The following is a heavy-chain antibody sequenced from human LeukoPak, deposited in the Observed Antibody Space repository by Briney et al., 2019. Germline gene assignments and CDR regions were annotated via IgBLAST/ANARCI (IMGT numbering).Heavy chain of an antibody. Sequence: GGSLRLSCAASEFTFTDYYMSWIRQAPGKGLEWVSVIYSGGSTYYADSVKGRFTISRDNSKNTLYLQMNSLRAEDTAVYYRARDRYYYDSSGYRDAFDIWGQGTKVTVSS. CDR3: ARDRYYYDSSGYRDAFDI. D-gene: IGHD3-22*01. V-gene: IGHV3-53*01. CDR1: EFTFTDYY. J-gene: IGHJ3*02. CDR2: IYSGGST.